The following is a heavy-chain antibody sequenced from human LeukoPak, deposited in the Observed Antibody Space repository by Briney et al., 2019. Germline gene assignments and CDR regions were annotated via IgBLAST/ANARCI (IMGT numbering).Heavy chain of an antibody. CDR2: ISSSGSPI. Sequence: PGGSLRLSCAASGFTFSSYEMNWVRQAPGKGLEWVSYISSSGSPIYYADSVKGRFTISRDNAKNSLYLQMNSLRAEDTALYYCARDLYGSIAARPHFDNWGQGTLVTVSS. CDR3: ARDLYGSIAARPHFDN. CDR1: GFTFSSYE. D-gene: IGHD6-6*01. J-gene: IGHJ4*02. V-gene: IGHV3-48*03.